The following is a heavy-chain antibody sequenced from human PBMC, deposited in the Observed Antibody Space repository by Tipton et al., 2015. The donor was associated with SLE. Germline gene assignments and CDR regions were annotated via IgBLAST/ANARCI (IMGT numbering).Heavy chain of an antibody. D-gene: IGHD1-26*01. Sequence: TLSLTYTVSGGSISSGGYYWSWIRQSPGKGLEWIGYISYSGSTNYNSSLKSRLTISVDTSKNQFSLKLSSVTAADTAVYFCARVDSGNLRFDQWGQGTLVTVSS. CDR2: ISYSGST. CDR3: ARVDSGNLRFDQ. CDR1: GGSISSGGYY. J-gene: IGHJ4*02. V-gene: IGHV4-31*03.